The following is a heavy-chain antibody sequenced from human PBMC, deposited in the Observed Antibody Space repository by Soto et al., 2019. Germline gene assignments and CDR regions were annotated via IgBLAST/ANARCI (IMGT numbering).Heavy chain of an antibody. V-gene: IGHV3-15*07. J-gene: IGHJ4*02. CDR1: GFTFSNAW. D-gene: IGHD3-9*01. Sequence: GGSLRLSCAASGFTFSNAWMNWVRQAPGKGLEWVGRIKSKTDGGTTDYAAPVKGRFTISRNDSKNTLYLQMNSLKTEDTAVYYCARASFEDYFDYWGQGTLVTVSS. CDR3: ARASFEDYFDY. CDR2: IKSKTDGGTT.